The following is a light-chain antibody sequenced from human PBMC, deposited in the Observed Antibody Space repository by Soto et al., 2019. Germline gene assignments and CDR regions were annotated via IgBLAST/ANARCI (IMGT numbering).Light chain of an antibody. CDR2: DNH. CDR3: AAWDVSLKGVV. CDR1: SSNIGINT. Sequence: QSVLTQPPSASGTPGQRVTFSCSGSSSNIGINTVNWYRQLPGTAPQLLISDNHRRPSGVPDRFSGSKSGTSASLAISGLQSEDEATYFCAAWDVSLKGVVVGTGTKVTVL. J-gene: IGLJ1*01. V-gene: IGLV1-44*01.